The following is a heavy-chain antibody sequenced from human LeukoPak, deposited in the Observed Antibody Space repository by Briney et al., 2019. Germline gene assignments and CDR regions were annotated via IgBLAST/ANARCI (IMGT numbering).Heavy chain of an antibody. CDR2: IYYSGST. V-gene: IGHV4-31*03. CDR1: GGSISSGGYY. Sequence: SQTLSLTCTVSGGSISSGGYYWSWIRQHPGKGLEWIGYIYYSGSTYYNPSLKSRVTISVDTSKNQFSLKLSSVTAADTAVYYCARAPVSPLPAARFYYFDYWGQGTLVTVSP. CDR3: ARAPVSPLPAARFYYFDY. D-gene: IGHD2-2*01. J-gene: IGHJ4*02.